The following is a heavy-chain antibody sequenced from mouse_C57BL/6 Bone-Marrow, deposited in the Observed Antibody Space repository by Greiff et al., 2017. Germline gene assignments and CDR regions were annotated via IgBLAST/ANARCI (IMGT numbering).Heavy chain of an antibody. Sequence: EVMLVESGGDLVKPGGSLKLSCAASGFTFSSYGMSWVRQTPDKRLEWVATISSGGSYTYYPDSVKGRFTISRDNAKNTLYLQMSSLTSEDTAMYYCARRIYDYDGGYYFDYWGQGTTLTVSS. V-gene: IGHV5-6*02. D-gene: IGHD2-4*01. J-gene: IGHJ2*01. CDR3: ARRIYDYDGGYYFDY. CDR2: ISSGGSYT. CDR1: GFTFSSYG.